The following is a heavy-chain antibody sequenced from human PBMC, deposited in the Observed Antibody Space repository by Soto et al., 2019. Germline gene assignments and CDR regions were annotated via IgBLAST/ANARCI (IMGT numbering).Heavy chain of an antibody. Sequence: EVQLVESGGGLVQPGESLRLSCAASGLTFRSYWMHWVRQAPGKGLVWVARINTDGSVAMYVDSVKGRFTISRDNANNTLNLLMNRLRAEDTPVYYCVRDMQSWRLHSWGQGTLVPVSS. CDR3: VRDMQSWRLHS. CDR1: GLTFRSYW. D-gene: IGHD3-9*01. J-gene: IGHJ4*02. V-gene: IGHV3-74*03. CDR2: INTDGSVA.